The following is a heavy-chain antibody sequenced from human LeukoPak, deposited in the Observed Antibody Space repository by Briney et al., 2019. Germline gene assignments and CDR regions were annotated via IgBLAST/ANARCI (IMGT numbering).Heavy chain of an antibody. Sequence: SETLSLTCTVSGGSISSYYRSWIRQPPGKGLEWIGYIYYSGSTNYNPSLKSRVTISVDTSKNQFSLKLSSVTAADTAVYYCARLFRSATTTHWFDPWGQGTLVTVSS. D-gene: IGHD3-3*01. CDR2: IYYSGST. J-gene: IGHJ5*02. CDR1: GGSISSYY. CDR3: ARLFRSATTTHWFDP. V-gene: IGHV4-59*08.